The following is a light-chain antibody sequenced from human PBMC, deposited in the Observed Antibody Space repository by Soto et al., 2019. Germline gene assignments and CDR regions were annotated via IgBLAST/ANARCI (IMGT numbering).Light chain of an antibody. J-gene: IGKJ1*01. Sequence: DIQMTQSPSTLSASVGDRVTITCRASQSISSWLAWYQQKPGKAPKLLIYDASSLESGVPSRFSGSGSGTEFTPTISSLQPDDFATYYCQQYNSYSSTFGQGTKVDI. CDR2: DAS. CDR1: QSISSW. CDR3: QQYNSYSST. V-gene: IGKV1-5*01.